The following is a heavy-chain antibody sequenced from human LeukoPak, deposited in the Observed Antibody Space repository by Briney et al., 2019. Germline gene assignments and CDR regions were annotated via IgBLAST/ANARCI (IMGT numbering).Heavy chain of an antibody. J-gene: IGHJ4*02. CDR1: GFTFINAW. D-gene: IGHD1-26*01. CDR3: TTDGVGVEGATYN. V-gene: IGHV3-15*01. Sequence: PGGSLRLSCAASGFTFINAWMAWVRRAPGKGLEWVGRIKAKAHGGTIEYAVPVKGRFTISRDDSKNTLYLQMNSLKTEDTAVYYCTTDGVGVEGATYNWGQGTLVSVSS. CDR2: IKAKAHGGTI.